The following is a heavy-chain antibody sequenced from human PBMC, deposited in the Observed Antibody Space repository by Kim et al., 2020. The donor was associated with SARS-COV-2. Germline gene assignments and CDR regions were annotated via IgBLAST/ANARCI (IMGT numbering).Heavy chain of an antibody. CDR3: ARAVNYYDSSGIHLDY. CDR2: ISAYNGNT. CDR1: GYTFTSYG. J-gene: IGHJ4*02. D-gene: IGHD3-22*01. Sequence: ASVKVSCKASGYTFTSYGISWVRQAPGQGLEWMGWISAYNGNTNYAQKLQGRVTMTTDTSTSTAYMELRSLRSDDTAVYYCARAVNYYDSSGIHLDYWGQGTLVTVSS. V-gene: IGHV1-18*01.